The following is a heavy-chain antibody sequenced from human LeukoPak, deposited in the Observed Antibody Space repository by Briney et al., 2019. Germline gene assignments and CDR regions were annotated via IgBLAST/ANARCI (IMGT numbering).Heavy chain of an antibody. CDR3: ARRLAAAGAFDC. J-gene: IGHJ4*02. CDR1: GGSFSDYY. D-gene: IGHD6-13*01. Sequence: SETLSLTCAVYGGSFSDYYWSWIRQPPGKGLEWIGEINHSGSTNYNPSLTSRVTISVDTSKNQFSLKLSSVTAADTAVYYCARRLAAAGAFDCWGQGTLVTVSS. V-gene: IGHV4-34*01. CDR2: INHSGST.